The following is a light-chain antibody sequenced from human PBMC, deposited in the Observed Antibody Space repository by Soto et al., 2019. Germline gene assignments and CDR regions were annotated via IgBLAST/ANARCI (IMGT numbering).Light chain of an antibody. CDR2: EVN. CDR1: SSDVGSYNY. J-gene: IGLJ1*01. Sequence: QPVLTQPASVSGSPGQSIAISCTGTSSDVGSYNYVSWYQQHPGKAPKLMIFEVNNRPSGVSNRFSGSKSGNTASLTISGLQAEDEADYYCSSYTTSSTHVFGTGTKLTVL. V-gene: IGLV2-14*01. CDR3: SSYTTSSTHV.